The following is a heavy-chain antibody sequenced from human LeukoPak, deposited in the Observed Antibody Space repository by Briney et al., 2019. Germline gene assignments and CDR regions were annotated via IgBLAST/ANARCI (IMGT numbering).Heavy chain of an antibody. CDR2: IYYSGST. D-gene: IGHD5-18*01. J-gene: IGHJ6*04. V-gene: IGHV4-30-4*01. Sequence: SQTLSLTCTVSSGSISSGDYYWSWIRQPPGKGLEWIGYIYYSGSTYYNPSLKSRVTISVDTSKNQFSLKLSSVTAADTAVYYCARDGVVGYSSYGMDVWGKGTTVTVSS. CDR3: ARDGVVGYSSYGMDV. CDR1: SGSISSGDYY.